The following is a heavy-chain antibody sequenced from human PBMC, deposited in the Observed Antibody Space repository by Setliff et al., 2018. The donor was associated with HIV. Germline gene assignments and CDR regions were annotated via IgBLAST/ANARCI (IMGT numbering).Heavy chain of an antibody. Sequence: ASVKVSCKTSGYMFIAYGMSWVRRAPGQGLEWMGWIGPYNGRTEYAQEFQGRVTMTRDTSRSTVYMELSSLRSEDTAVYYCARCYYDSSGPTDAFDIWGQGTVVTVSS. CDR2: IGPYNGRT. CDR3: ARCYYDSSGPTDAFDI. V-gene: IGHV1-18*01. J-gene: IGHJ3*02. CDR1: GYMFIAYG. D-gene: IGHD3-22*01.